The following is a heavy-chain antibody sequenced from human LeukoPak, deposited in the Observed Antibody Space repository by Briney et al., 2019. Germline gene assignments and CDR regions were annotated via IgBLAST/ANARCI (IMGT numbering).Heavy chain of an antibody. Sequence: GGSLRLSCAASRFTFSDYAMHWVRQAPGKGLEWVAAISYEGGNKYYADSVKGRFTISRDNSKNTLYLQMNSLRAEDTAVYYCARADREWELLPFDYWGQGTLVTVSS. CDR3: ARADREWELLPFDY. CDR1: RFTFSDYA. J-gene: IGHJ4*02. CDR2: ISYEGGNK. D-gene: IGHD1-26*01. V-gene: IGHV3-30-3*01.